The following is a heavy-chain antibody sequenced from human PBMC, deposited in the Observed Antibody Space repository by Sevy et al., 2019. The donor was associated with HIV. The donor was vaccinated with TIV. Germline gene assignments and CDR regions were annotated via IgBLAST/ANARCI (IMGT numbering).Heavy chain of an antibody. J-gene: IGHJ6*02. CDR2: ISWNSNSI. V-gene: IGHV3-9*01. CDR1: GFTFDDYA. CDR3: AKATDPDYDFWSSIDHYYYAMDV. Sequence: GGSLRLSCAASGFTFDDYAMHWVRQVPGKGLEWVSGISWNSNSIGYADSVKGRVTISRDNAKKSLYLQMNSLRTEDSALYYCAKATDPDYDFWSSIDHYYYAMDVWGQGTTVTVSS. D-gene: IGHD3-3*01.